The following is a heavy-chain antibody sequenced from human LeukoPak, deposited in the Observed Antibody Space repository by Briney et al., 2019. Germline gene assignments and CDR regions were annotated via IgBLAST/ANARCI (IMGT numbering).Heavy chain of an antibody. CDR1: GFTFSSYA. CDR2: ISSNGGST. J-gene: IGHJ4*02. D-gene: IGHD6-19*01. Sequence: PGGSLRLSCAASGFTFSSYAMHWVRQAPGKGLEYVSAISSNGGSTYYANSVKGRFTISRDNSKSTLYLQMGSLRAEDMAVYYCARSAVAEFRFDYWGQGTLVTVSS. CDR3: ARSAVAEFRFDY. V-gene: IGHV3-64*01.